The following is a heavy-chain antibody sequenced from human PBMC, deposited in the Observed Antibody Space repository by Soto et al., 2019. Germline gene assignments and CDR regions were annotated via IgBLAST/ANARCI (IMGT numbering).Heavy chain of an antibody. CDR2: IHSGDSNA. V-gene: IGHV5-51*01. Sequence: GESLKISCKGSGYSFSTYSIGWVRQMPGKGLERMGNIHSGDSNARYSPSFQGQVTISVDRSISTAYLQWSSLKASDTALYYCATRPSWHWFDFWGQGTLVTVSS. J-gene: IGHJ4*02. CDR1: GYSFSTYS. D-gene: IGHD3-10*01. CDR3: ATRPSWHWFDF.